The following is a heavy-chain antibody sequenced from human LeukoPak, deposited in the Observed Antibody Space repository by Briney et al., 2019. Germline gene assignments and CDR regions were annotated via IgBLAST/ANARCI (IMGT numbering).Heavy chain of an antibody. J-gene: IGHJ4*02. V-gene: IGHV3-7*04. CDR1: GFTFSSYW. CDR2: IKQDGSEK. D-gene: IGHD3-9*01. CDR3: ARYYDILTGEIDY. Sequence: GGSLRLSCAASGFTFSSYWMSWVRQAPGKGLEWVANIKQDGSEKYYVDPVKGRFTISRDNAKNSLYLQMNSLRAEDTAVYYCARYYDILTGEIDYWGQGTLVTVSS.